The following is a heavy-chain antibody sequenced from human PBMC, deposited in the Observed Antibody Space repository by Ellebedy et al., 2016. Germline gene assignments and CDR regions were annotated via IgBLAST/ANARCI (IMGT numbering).Heavy chain of an antibody. CDR1: GYTFTSYG. CDR2: ISVYNGNT. D-gene: IGHD3-3*01. Sequence: ASVKVSXXASGYTFTSYGISWVRQAPGQGLEWMGWISVYNGNTNYAQKLQGRVTMTTDTSTSTAYMELRSLRSDDTAVYYCARDHPRGATIFGVVTHFDYWGQGTLVTVSS. J-gene: IGHJ4*02. V-gene: IGHV1-18*01. CDR3: ARDHPRGATIFGVVTHFDY.